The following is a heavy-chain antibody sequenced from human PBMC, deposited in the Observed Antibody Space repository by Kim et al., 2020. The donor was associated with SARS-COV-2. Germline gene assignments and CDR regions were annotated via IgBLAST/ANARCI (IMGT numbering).Heavy chain of an antibody. CDR1: GFTFSSYA. V-gene: IGHV3-23*01. CDR2: ISGSGGST. Sequence: GGSLRLSCAASGFTFSSYAMSWVRQAPGKGLEWVSAISGSGGSTYYADSVKGRFTISRDNSKNTLYLQMNSLRAEDTAVYYCAKDRDYYDSSGYYLDAFDIWGQGTMVTVSS. CDR3: AKDRDYYDSSGYYLDAFDI. J-gene: IGHJ3*02. D-gene: IGHD3-22*01.